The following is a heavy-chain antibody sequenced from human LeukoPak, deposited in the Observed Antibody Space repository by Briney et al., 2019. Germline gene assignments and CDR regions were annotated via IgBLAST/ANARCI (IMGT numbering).Heavy chain of an antibody. CDR2: IYYSGST. Sequence: SETLSLTCTVSGGSISSYYWSWIRQTPGKGLKWIGYIYYSGSTNYNPSLKSRVTISVDTSKNQFSLKLSSVTAADTAVYYCARVLRDTDVFDLWGQGTMVTVCS. CDR1: GGSISSYY. J-gene: IGHJ3*01. V-gene: IGHV4-59*01. D-gene: IGHD3-3*01. CDR3: ARVLRDTDVFDL.